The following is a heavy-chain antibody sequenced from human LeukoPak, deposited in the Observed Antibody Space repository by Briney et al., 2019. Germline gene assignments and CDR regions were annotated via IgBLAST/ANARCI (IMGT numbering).Heavy chain of an antibody. CDR3: AREGVAAAGAFDN. V-gene: IGHV4-59*11. CDR2: IYDSGST. D-gene: IGHD6-13*01. Sequence: PSETLSLTCTVSGGFLSGHYWTWIRQPPGKGLEWIGYIYDSGSTTYNPSLKSRVTISVDTSKNQFSLKLSSVTVADTAVYFCAREGVAAAGAFDNWGQGTLVTVSA. J-gene: IGHJ4*02. CDR1: GGFLSGHY.